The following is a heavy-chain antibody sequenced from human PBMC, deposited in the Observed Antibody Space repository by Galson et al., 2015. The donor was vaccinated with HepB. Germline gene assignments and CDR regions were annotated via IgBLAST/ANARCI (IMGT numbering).Heavy chain of an antibody. V-gene: IGHV1-2*02. CDR2: INPNSGGT. J-gene: IGHJ4*02. D-gene: IGHD6-19*01. CDR1: GYTFTGYY. CDR3: ARHGVAGTPDFDY. Sequence: SVKVSCKASGYTFTGYYMHWVRQAPGQGLEWMGWINPNSGGTNYAQKFQGRVTMTRDTSISTAYMELSRLRSDDTAMYYCARHGVAGTPDFDYWGQGTLVTVSS.